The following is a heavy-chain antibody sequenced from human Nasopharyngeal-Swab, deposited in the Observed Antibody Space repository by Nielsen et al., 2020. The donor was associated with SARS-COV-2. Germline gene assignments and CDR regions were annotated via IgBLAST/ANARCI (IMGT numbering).Heavy chain of an antibody. D-gene: IGHD1-1*01. V-gene: IGHV1-46*01. J-gene: IGHJ4*02. Sequence: ASVKVSCKASGYTFTGHNMHWVRQAPGQGLEWMAIFDPRGDSTSHAQKFQGRLTMTTDRTTSTVYMELSSLRAEDAAVYYCARDSDNWAIDYWGQGTLVTVSP. CDR1: GYTFTGHN. CDR3: ARDSDNWAIDY. CDR2: FDPRGDST.